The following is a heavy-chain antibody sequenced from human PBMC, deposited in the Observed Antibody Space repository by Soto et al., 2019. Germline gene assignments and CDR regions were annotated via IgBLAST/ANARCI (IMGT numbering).Heavy chain of an antibody. CDR1: GGSISSYY. CDR3: ARVGGLYYYYMDV. J-gene: IGHJ6*03. V-gene: IGHV4-59*01. CDR2: IYYSGST. Sequence: SETLSLTCTVSGGSISSYYWSWIRQPPGKGLEWIGYIYYSGSTNYNPSLKSRVTISVDTSKNQFSLKLSSVTAADTAVYYCARVGGLYYYYMDVWGKGTTVTVSS.